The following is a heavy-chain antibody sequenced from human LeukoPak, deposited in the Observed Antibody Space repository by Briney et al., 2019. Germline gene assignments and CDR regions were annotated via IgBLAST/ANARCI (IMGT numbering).Heavy chain of an antibody. Sequence: EASVKVSCKASGYTFTSYGISWVRQAPGQGLEWMGWISAYNGNTNYAQKLQGRVTMTTDTSTSTAYMELRSLRSDDTAVYYCARLLWFGELLSPDFDYWGQEPWSPSPQ. CDR2: ISAYNGNT. CDR1: GYTFTSYG. CDR3: ARLLWFGELLSPDFDY. V-gene: IGHV1-18*01. D-gene: IGHD3-10*01. J-gene: IGHJ4*01.